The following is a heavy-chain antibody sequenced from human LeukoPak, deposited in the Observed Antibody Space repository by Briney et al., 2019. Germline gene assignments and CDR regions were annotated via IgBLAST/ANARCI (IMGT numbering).Heavy chain of an antibody. Sequence: ASVKVSCKASGGTFSSYAISWVRQAPGQGLEWMGRIIPILGIANYAQKFQGRVTITADKSTSTAYMELRSLRSDDTAVYYCARRGKWEPLDYWGQGTLVTVSS. CDR2: IIPILGIA. V-gene: IGHV1-69*04. J-gene: IGHJ4*02. D-gene: IGHD1-26*01. CDR3: ARRGKWEPLDY. CDR1: GGTFSSYA.